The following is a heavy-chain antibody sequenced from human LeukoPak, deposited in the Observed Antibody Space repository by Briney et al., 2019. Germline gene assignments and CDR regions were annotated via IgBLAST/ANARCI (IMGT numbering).Heavy chain of an antibody. CDR2: IIGGAGST. Sequence: PGGSLRLSCAASGFSFSSHGMSWVRQAPGKGLGWVSGIIGGAGSTYYADSVRGRFTISGDNSRNTLYLQMNSLRADDTAVYYCAHGTMYQLDSWGQGTLVTVSS. D-gene: IGHD2-2*01. J-gene: IGHJ4*02. V-gene: IGHV3-23*01. CDR3: AHGTMYQLDS. CDR1: GFSFSSHG.